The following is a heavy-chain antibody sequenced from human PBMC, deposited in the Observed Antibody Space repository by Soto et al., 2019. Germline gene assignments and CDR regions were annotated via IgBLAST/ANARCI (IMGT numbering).Heavy chain of an antibody. V-gene: IGHV3-30-3*01. J-gene: IGHJ6*02. CDR3: ARAGCDGGTCYTLVGLRYGMDV. Sequence: QVQLVESVGGVVQPGRSLRLSCAASGFTFSNYAMYWVRQAPGKGLEWVAVISYDGNNKYYADSVKGRFTISRDNSKNTLYLQMNSLRAEDTAVYYCARAGCDGGTCYTLVGLRYGMDVWGQGTTVTVSS. CDR1: GFTFSNYA. CDR2: ISYDGNNK. D-gene: IGHD2-15*01.